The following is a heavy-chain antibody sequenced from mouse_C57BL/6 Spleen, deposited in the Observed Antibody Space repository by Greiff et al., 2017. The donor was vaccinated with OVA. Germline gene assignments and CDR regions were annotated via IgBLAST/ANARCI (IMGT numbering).Heavy chain of an antibody. CDR3: ARFITTVVDFDY. V-gene: IGHV1-80*01. CDR2: IYPGDGDT. J-gene: IGHJ2*01. D-gene: IGHD1-1*01. Sequence: LVESGAELVKPGASVKISCKASGYAFSSYWMNWVKQRPGKGLEWIGQIYPGDGDTTYNGKFKGKATLTADKSSSTAYMQLSSLTSEDSAVYFWARFITTVVDFDYWGQGTTLTVSS. CDR1: GYAFSSYW.